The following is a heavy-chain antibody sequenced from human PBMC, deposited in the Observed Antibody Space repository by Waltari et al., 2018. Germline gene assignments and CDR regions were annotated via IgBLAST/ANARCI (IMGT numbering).Heavy chain of an antibody. CDR2: MNPDSGNT. V-gene: IGHV1-8*01. CDR1: GYSFTSFD. D-gene: IGHD4-17*01. Sequence: VQLVQSGAEVKKPGASVKVSCKASGYSFTSFDIYWVRQAAGQGLEWMGRMNPDSGNTGYAEKFQGRVTMTRDTSISTAYMELSSLRSEDTAVYYCAREFYYSDAFTGVWGQGTLVPSPQ. CDR3: AREFYYSDAFTGV. J-gene: IGHJ4*02.